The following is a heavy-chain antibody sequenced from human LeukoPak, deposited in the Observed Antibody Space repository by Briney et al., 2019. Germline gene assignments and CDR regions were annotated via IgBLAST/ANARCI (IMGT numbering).Heavy chain of an antibody. CDR2: IRYDGSNK. V-gene: IGHV3-30*02. Sequence: GGSLRLSCAASGFTFSSYGMHWVRQAPGKGLEWVAFIRYDGSNKYYADSVKGRFTISRDNSKNTLYLQMNSLRAEDTAVYYCAKGDYIVLMVYAIPTDYWGQGTLVTVSS. D-gene: IGHD2-8*01. CDR3: AKGDYIVLMVYAIPTDY. CDR1: GFTFSSYG. J-gene: IGHJ4*02.